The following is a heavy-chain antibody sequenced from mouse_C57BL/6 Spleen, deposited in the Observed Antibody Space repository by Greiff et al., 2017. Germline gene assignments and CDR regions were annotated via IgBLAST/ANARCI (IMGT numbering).Heavy chain of an antibody. CDR2: LDPSDSYT. Sequence: QVQLQQPGAELVKPGASVKLSCKASGYTFTSYWMHWVKQRPGQGLEWIGELDPSDSYTNYTPKFKGKSTLTVDKSSSTAYMQLSSLTSEDSAVYYCARSYGSSYHYAMDYWGQGTSGTVSS. V-gene: IGHV1-69*01. J-gene: IGHJ4*01. CDR1: GYTFTSYW. D-gene: IGHD1-1*01. CDR3: ARSYGSSYHYAMDY.